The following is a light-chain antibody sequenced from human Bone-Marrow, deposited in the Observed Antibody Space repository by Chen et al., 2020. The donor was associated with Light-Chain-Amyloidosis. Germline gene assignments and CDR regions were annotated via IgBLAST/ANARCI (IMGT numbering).Light chain of an antibody. Sequence: QSALTQPASVSGSPGQSITISCTGTGSDVGGDNHVSWYQQHPDKAPKLVIYEVTNLPTWVPSRFSGSKSDNTAALTISGLQTEDEADYFCSSDTITNTLVFGSGTRLTVL. V-gene: IGLV2-14*01. CDR3: SSDTITNTLV. J-gene: IGLJ1*01. CDR1: GSDVGGDNH. CDR2: EVT.